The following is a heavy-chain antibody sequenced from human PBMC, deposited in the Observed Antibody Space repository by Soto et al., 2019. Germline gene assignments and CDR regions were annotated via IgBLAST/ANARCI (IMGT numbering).Heavy chain of an antibody. CDR3: ARESRDGYNLYYFDY. CDR2: INAGNGNT. V-gene: IGHV1-3*01. D-gene: IGHD5-12*01. CDR1: GYTFTSYA. J-gene: IGHJ4*02. Sequence: GASVKVSCKASGYTFTSYAMHWVRQAPGQRLEWMGWINAGNGNTKYSQKFQGRVTITRDTSASTAYMELSSLRPEGTAVYYCARESRDGYNLYYFDYWGQGTLVTVSS.